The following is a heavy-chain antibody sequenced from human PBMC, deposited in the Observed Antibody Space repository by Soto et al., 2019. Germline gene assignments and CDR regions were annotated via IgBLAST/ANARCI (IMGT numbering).Heavy chain of an antibody. Sequence: QVQLQESGPGLVKPSETLSLTCAVSGASMNTYYWSWIRQPPGKGLEWIGYFYYSGLTNYNPSLKSRVTISMDTSKNHCSLKVSAVTATDTAVYFCAIVNTHGYYYMDVWGRGTTVTVSS. CDR3: AIVNTHGYYYMDV. J-gene: IGHJ6*03. CDR1: GASMNTYY. D-gene: IGHD3-22*01. V-gene: IGHV4-59*08. CDR2: FYYSGLT.